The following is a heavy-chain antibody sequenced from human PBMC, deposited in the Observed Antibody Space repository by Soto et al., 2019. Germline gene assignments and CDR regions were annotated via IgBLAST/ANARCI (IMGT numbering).Heavy chain of an antibody. J-gene: IGHJ2*01. Sequence: EVQLLESGGGLVQPGGSLRLSCAASGITFNNYAMTWVRQAPGKGLEWVSVISDSGSFTFYADSVKGRFTISRDNSGGTLYLQMNSLRAEDTAIYYCAKRPLNWGRWYFDLWGRGTLVTVSS. D-gene: IGHD7-27*01. V-gene: IGHV3-23*01. CDR3: AKRPLNWGRWYFDL. CDR2: ISDSGSFT. CDR1: GITFNNYA.